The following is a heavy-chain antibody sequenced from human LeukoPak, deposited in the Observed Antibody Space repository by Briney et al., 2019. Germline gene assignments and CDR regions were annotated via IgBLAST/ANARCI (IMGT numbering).Heavy chain of an antibody. CDR2: IRYDGSNK. J-gene: IGHJ4*02. D-gene: IGHD3-22*01. V-gene: IGHV3-30*02. Sequence: SGGSLRLSCAASGFTFSSYGMHWVRQAAGKGLEWVAFIRYDGSNKYYADSVKGRFTISRDNSKNTLYLQMNSLRAEDTAVYYCAKGKREYYDSSGYYHYWGQGTLVTVSS. CDR1: GFTFSSYG. CDR3: AKGKREYYDSSGYYHY.